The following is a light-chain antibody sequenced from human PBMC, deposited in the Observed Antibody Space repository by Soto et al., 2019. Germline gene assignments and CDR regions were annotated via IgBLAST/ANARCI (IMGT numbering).Light chain of an antibody. CDR2: DAS. J-gene: IGKJ4*01. CDR1: QSINNW. Sequence: DIQMTPSPSTLSASVGDRVTITCRASQSINNWLAWYQQKPGKAPKFLIYDASNLESGVPSRFSGSASGTEFTLTISRLEPEDFAVYYCQQYGSSPLFGGGTKVDIK. V-gene: IGKV1-5*01. CDR3: QQYGSSPL.